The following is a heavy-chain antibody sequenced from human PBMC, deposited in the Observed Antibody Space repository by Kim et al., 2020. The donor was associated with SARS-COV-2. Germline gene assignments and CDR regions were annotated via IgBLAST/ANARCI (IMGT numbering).Heavy chain of an antibody. J-gene: IGHJ5*02. CDR2: ISGSGGST. D-gene: IGHD3-10*01. CDR3: AKQTAKYYYGSGTTRFDP. CDR1: GFTFSSYA. V-gene: IGHV3-23*01. Sequence: GGSLRLSCAASGFTFSSYAMSWVRQAPGKGLEWVSAISGSGGSTYYADSVKGRFTISRDNSKNTLYLQMNSLRAEDTAVYYCAKQTAKYYYGSGTTRFDPWGQGTLVTVSS.